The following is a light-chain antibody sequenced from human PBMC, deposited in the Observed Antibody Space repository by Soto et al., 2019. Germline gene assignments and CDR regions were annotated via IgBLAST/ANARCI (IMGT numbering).Light chain of an antibody. V-gene: IGKV1-5*01. CDR3: QQYNSYLWT. Sequence: DIQMTQSPSTLSASVGDRVPITGRASQSIGSWLAWYQQKPGKAPKFLIYDAASLQSGVPSRFSGSGSGTEFILTISNLQPDDFATYYCQQYNSYLWTFGQGTKVDIK. CDR1: QSIGSW. CDR2: DAA. J-gene: IGKJ1*01.